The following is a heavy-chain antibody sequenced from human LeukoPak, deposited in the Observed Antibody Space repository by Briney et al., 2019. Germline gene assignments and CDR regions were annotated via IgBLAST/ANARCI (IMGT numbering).Heavy chain of an antibody. Sequence: SETLSLTCTVSGGSISSYYWSWLRQPPGKPVECVGYINYSGKNKYNPSLNTRVTISVVSSVNPFSLKLSSVTAADTAVYYCARRKGENYYGSGSYYTRGRPFDYWGQGTLVTVSS. J-gene: IGHJ4*02. CDR2: INYSGKN. CDR1: GGSISSYY. D-gene: IGHD3-10*01. CDR3: ARRKGENYYGSGSYYTRGRPFDY. V-gene: IGHV4-59*08.